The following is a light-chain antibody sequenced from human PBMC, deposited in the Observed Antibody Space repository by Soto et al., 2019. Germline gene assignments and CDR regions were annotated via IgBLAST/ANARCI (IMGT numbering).Light chain of an antibody. CDR3: SSYAGGNDVV. CDR1: SSDVGGYNY. Sequence: QSALTQPPSASGSPGQSVTISCTGTSSDVGGYNYVSWYQQHPDKAPKLLIYEVSKRPSGVPDRFSGSKSGNTASLTVSGLKAEDEADYYCSSYAGGNDVVFGGGTKLTVL. CDR2: EVS. J-gene: IGLJ3*02. V-gene: IGLV2-8*01.